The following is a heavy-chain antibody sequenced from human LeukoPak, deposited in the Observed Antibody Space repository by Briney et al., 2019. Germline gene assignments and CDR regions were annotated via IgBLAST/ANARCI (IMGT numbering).Heavy chain of an antibody. Sequence: PSETLSLTCTVSGGSISGGGYYWSWIRQPPGKGLEWIGYIYYSGSTNYNPSLKSRVTISVDTSKNQFSLKLSSVTAADTAVYYCARGHSGSYYARLWYFDLWGRGTLVTVSS. D-gene: IGHD1-26*01. CDR3: ARGHSGSYYARLWYFDL. V-gene: IGHV4-61*08. CDR2: IYYSGST. J-gene: IGHJ2*01. CDR1: GGSISGGGYY.